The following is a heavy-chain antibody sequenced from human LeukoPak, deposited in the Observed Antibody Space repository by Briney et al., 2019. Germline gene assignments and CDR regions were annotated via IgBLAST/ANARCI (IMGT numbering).Heavy chain of an antibody. V-gene: IGHV3-9*01. J-gene: IGHJ6*02. Sequence: QPGRSLRLSCAASGFTFDDYAMHWVRQAPGKGLEWVSGISWNSGSIGYADSVKGRFTISRDNAKNSLYLQMNSLRAEDTALYYCAKAMTRYSYGRKPETYYYYYYGMDVWGQGTTVTVSS. D-gene: IGHD5-18*01. CDR2: ISWNSGSI. CDR1: GFTFDDYA. CDR3: AKAMTRYSYGRKPETYYYYYYGMDV.